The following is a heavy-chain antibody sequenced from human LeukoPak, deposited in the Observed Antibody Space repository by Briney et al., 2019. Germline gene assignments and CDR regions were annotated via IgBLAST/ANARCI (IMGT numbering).Heavy chain of an antibody. D-gene: IGHD3-16*01. J-gene: IGHJ4*02. V-gene: IGHV3-21*01. CDR3: ARDWGDSYYFYY. Sequence: PGGSLRLSCAASGFTFSSYSMNWVRQAPGKGLGWVSSIISSSSYIYYADSVKGRFTISRDNAKKSLYLQMNSLRAEDTAVYYCARDWGDSYYFYYWGQGTLVTVSS. CDR2: IISSSSYI. CDR1: GFTFSSYS.